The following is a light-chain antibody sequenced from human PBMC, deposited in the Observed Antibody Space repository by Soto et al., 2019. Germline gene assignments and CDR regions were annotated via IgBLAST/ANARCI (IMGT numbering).Light chain of an antibody. CDR1: SSDIGGYNY. CDR2: EVT. J-gene: IGLJ1*01. CDR3: SSYTSSSTLV. Sequence: QSALTQPASVSGSPGQSITVSCTGTSSDIGGYNYVSWYQQHPGKAPKLMVYEVTNRPSGVSDRFSGSKSGNTASLTISGLQADDEGYYYCSSYTSSSTLVFGTGTKVTVL. V-gene: IGLV2-14*01.